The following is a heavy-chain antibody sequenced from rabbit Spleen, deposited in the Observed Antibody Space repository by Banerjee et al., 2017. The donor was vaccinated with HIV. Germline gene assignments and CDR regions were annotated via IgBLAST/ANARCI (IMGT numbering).Heavy chain of an antibody. CDR1: GVSFSGSSY. CDR3: ARDTSSSFSSYGMDL. J-gene: IGHJ6*01. CDR2: IHIGSSAFT. D-gene: IGHD1-1*01. V-gene: IGHV1S45*01. Sequence: QEQLEESGGGLVKPEGSLTLTCIASGVSFSGSSYMCWVRQAPGKGLEWIACIHIGSSAFTYFATWAKGRFTISKTSSTTVTLQMTSLTAADTATYFCARDTSSSFSSYGMDLWGPGTLVTVS.